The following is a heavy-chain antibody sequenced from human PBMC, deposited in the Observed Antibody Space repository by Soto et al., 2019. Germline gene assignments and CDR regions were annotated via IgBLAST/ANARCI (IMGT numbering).Heavy chain of an antibody. J-gene: IGHJ6*04. Sequence: GESLKISCKGSGYSFTSYWIGWLRQMPGKGLEWMGIIYPCDSDTRYSPSFQGQVTISADKSISTAYLQWSSLKASDTAMYYCAMVVIAEAGTGGMDGWGKGTKLTVSS. CDR1: GYSFTSYW. CDR2: IYPCDSDT. D-gene: IGHD6-13*01. V-gene: IGHV5-51*01. CDR3: AMVVIAEAGTGGMDG.